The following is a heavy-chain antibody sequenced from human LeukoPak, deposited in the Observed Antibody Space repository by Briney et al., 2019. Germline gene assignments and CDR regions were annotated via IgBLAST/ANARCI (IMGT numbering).Heavy chain of an antibody. V-gene: IGHV3-7*05. D-gene: IGHD2-15*01. J-gene: IGHJ4*02. CDR2: IKPYGSET. CDR1: GFTMSSNW. CDR3: ARDPRYSYFDY. Sequence: GGSLRLSSAASGFTMSSNWMMWIRQAPGKGLEWVASIKPYGSETYYLDSVKGRFTIYRDNAKKSLFLQMNSLRAEDTAVYYCARDPRYSYFDYWGQGIPVTVSS.